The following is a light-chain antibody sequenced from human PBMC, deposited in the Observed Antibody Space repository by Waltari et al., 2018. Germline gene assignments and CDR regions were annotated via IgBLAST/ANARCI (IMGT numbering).Light chain of an antibody. Sequence: DIVMTQSPDSLAVSLGERATINCKSSQSVLLSSNNRNYLTWYQQKPGQPPKLLIYWATTRESGVPRRFSGSGSGTDFTLTISSLQAEDVAVYYCQQYYTTPITFGGGTKVEIK. V-gene: IGKV4-1*01. CDR1: QSVLLSSNNRNY. CDR2: WAT. CDR3: QQYYTTPIT. J-gene: IGKJ4*01.